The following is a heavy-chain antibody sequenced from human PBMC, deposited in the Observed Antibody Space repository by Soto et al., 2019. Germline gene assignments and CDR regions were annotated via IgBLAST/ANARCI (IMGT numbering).Heavy chain of an antibody. V-gene: IGHV4-39*01. CDR2: IYYSGST. J-gene: IGHJ5*02. Sequence: SETLSLTCTVSGGSITSSSYYWGWIRQPPGKGLEWIGSIYYSGSTYYNPSLKSRVTISVDTFKNQFSLKLSSVTAADTAVYYCATQEVGGTYVYTFDPWGQGTLVTVSS. CDR1: GGSITSSSYY. CDR3: ATQEVGGTYVYTFDP. D-gene: IGHD1-26*01.